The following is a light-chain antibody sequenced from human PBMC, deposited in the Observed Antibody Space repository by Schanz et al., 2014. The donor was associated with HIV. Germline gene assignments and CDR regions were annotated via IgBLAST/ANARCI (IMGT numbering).Light chain of an antibody. Sequence: QSALTQPASVSGSPGQSISISCTGTSGDVGSYNYVSWYQQHPGKAPKLMIYDVSNRPSGVPDRFSGSKSGNTASLTISGLQADDEADYYCSSYAGSKHWLFGGGTKLTVL. J-gene: IGLJ2*01. V-gene: IGLV2-14*03. CDR3: SSYAGSKHWL. CDR2: DVS. CDR1: SGDVGSYNY.